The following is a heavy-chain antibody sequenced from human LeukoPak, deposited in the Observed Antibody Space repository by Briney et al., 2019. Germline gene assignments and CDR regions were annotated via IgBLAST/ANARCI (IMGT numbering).Heavy chain of an antibody. J-gene: IGHJ5*02. CDR1: GFTFDSSA. CDR2: ITGSGGST. CDR3: AKLTTT. Sequence: GGSLRLSCAASGFTFDSSAMSWVRQAPGKGLERVSVITGSGGSTYYADSVKSRFTISRDTSNNTLYLQMNSLRADDTAVYYCAKLTTTWGQGTLVTVSP. D-gene: IGHD4-17*01. V-gene: IGHV3-23*01.